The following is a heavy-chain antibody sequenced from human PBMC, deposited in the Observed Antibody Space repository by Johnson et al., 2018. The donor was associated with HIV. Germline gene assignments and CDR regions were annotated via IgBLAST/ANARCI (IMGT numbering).Heavy chain of an antibody. V-gene: IGHV3-66*01. D-gene: IGHD3-3*01. CDR3: ARVASGAFDI. Sequence: VQLVESGGGVVRPGGSLRLSCAASGFTFDDYGMSWVRQAPGKGLEWVSVIYSVGSTYYADSVKGRFTISRDNSKNTLYLQMNSLRAEDTAVYYCARVASGAFDIWGQGTMVTVSS. CDR2: IYSVGST. CDR1: GFTFDDYG. J-gene: IGHJ3*02.